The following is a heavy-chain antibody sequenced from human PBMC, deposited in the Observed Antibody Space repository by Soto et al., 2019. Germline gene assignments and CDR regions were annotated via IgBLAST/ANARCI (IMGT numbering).Heavy chain of an antibody. Sequence: SQTLSLTCAISGDSVSSNLAAWNWSRQSPSRGLEWLGRTYYRSKWFNEYALSLKSRISINADTSKNQFSLQLSSVTLEDTAVYYCVRDGDGSGRTDFQYWGQGTLVTVSS. CDR2: TYYRSKWFN. CDR1: GDSVSSNLAA. V-gene: IGHV6-1*01. J-gene: IGHJ4*02. CDR3: VRDGDGSGRTDFQY. D-gene: IGHD3-3*01.